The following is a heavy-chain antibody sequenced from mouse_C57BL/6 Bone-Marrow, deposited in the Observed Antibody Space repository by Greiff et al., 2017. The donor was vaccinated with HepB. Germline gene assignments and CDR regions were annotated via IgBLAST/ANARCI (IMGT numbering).Heavy chain of an antibody. CDR1: GFSINSDCY. D-gene: IGHD2-3*01. V-gene: IGHV3-3*01. Sequence: VQLKESGPSLVRPSQTLSLTCTVTGFSINSDCYWIWIRQFPGNKLEYIGYTFYSGITYYNPSLESRTYITRDTSKNQFSLKLSSVTTEDTATSYWARDDGYYVNDYWGQGTTLTVSS. J-gene: IGHJ2*01. CDR3: ARDDGYYVNDY. CDR2: TFYSGIT.